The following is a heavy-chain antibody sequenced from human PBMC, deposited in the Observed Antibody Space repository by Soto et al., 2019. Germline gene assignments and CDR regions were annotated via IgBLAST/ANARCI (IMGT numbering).Heavy chain of an antibody. CDR2: IYYSGNT. V-gene: IGHV4-4*02. Sequence: PSETLSLTCAVSGDSVSDDDWWNWVRQTPGKGLEWIGEIYYSGNTYYNPSLNSRVTISIDTSKNQFSLNVPSVTAADTAVYYCARLHGYCISSSCHGHYAMDVWGQGTTVTVSS. CDR3: ARLHGYCISSSCHGHYAMDV. D-gene: IGHD2-2*01. CDR1: GDSVSDDDW. J-gene: IGHJ6*02.